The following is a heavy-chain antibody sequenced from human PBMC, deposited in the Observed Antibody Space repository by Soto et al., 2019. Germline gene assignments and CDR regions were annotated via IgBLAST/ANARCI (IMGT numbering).Heavy chain of an antibody. D-gene: IGHD2-15*01. V-gene: IGHV3-23*01. CDR3: AKVGWEYCSGGSCYWEAVDY. CDR2: ISGSGGST. J-gene: IGHJ4*02. CDR1: GFTFSSYA. Sequence: GGSLRLSCAASGFTFSSYARSWVRQAPGKGLEWVSAISGSGGSTYYADSVKGRFTISRDNSKNTLYLQMNSLRAEDTAVYYCAKVGWEYCSGGSCYWEAVDYWGQGTLVTVSS.